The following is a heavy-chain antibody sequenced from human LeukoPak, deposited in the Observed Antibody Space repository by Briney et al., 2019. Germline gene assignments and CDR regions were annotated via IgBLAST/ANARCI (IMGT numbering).Heavy chain of an antibody. CDR2: INAGNGNT. CDR1: GYTSTSYA. Sequence: ASVKVSCKASGYTSTSYAMHWVRQAPGQRLEWMGWINAGNGNTKYSQKFQGRVTITRDTSASTAYMELRSLRSDDTAVYYCARDYSNHQDGMDVWGQGTTVTVSS. J-gene: IGHJ6*02. V-gene: IGHV1-3*01. D-gene: IGHD4-11*01. CDR3: ARDYSNHQDGMDV.